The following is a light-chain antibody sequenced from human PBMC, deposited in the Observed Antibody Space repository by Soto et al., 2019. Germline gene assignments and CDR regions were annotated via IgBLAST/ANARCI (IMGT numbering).Light chain of an antibody. V-gene: IGLV2-8*01. J-gene: IGLJ3*02. CDR1: GSNVGGYDY. Sequence: QSALTQPPSASGSLGQSVTISCAGTGSNVGGYDYVSWYQHHPGQAPKLIIYEVTKRPSGVPDRFSGSKSGDTASLTVSGLQPEDEALYYCTSYAGNNDLVFGGGTKVTVL. CDR3: TSYAGNNDLV. CDR2: EVT.